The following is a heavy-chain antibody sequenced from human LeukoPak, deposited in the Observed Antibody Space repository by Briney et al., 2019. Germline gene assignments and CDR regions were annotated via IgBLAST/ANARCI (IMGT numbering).Heavy chain of an antibody. J-gene: IGHJ4*02. Sequence: ASVKVSCKASGYSFTAFYIHWGRQAPGQGLEWMGWIHPRSGETNYAYKFRGRVTMTRDSSISTTYMDLGSLGSDDRAVYYCARDGEYGTGSYYRGCFDYWGQGTLVTVSS. CDR3: ARDGEYGTGSYYRGCFDY. V-gene: IGHV1-2*02. CDR1: GYSFTAFY. D-gene: IGHD3-10*01. CDR2: IHPRSGET.